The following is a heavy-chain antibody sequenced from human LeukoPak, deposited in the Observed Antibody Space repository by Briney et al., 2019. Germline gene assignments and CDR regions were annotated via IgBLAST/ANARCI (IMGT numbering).Heavy chain of an antibody. CDR2: INPSGGST. Sequence: GASVKVSCKAPGYTFTSYYMRWVRQAPGQGLEWMGIINPSGGSTSYAQKFQGRVTMTRDTSTSTVYMELSSLRSEDTAVYYCARTVGPYYYYMDVWGKGTTVTVSS. D-gene: IGHD1-26*01. J-gene: IGHJ6*03. CDR1: GYTFTSYY. V-gene: IGHV1-46*01. CDR3: ARTVGPYYYYMDV.